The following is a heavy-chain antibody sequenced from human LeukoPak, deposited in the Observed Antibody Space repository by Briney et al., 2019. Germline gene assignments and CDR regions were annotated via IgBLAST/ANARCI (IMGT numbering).Heavy chain of an antibody. CDR2: IRGGGSNT. V-gene: IGHV3-23*01. D-gene: IGHD3-10*02. CDR1: GFTFNNYA. CDR3: AKCSASYSNDAFDV. Sequence: GGSLRLSCAASGFTFNNYAMNWVRQAPGKGLEWVSYIRGGGSNTRYSDSVKGRFIISRDNSKNILYLQMNSLRAEDTAIYYCAKCSASYSNDAFDVWGRGTMVTVST. J-gene: IGHJ3*01.